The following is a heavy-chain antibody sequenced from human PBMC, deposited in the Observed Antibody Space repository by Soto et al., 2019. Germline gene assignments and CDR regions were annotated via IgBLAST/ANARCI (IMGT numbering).Heavy chain of an antibody. CDR1: GFSFSNAW. CDR2: IKSKTYGGTT. J-gene: IGHJ6*02. V-gene: IGHV3-15*01. Sequence: GGSLRLSCAASGFSFSNAWLSWVRQAPGKGLEWVGRIKSKTYGGTTDYAAPVKGRFTISRDDSKNTLNLQMSSLKTEDTGVYYCTTDRDYYYDMDVWGQGTTVTVSS. CDR3: TTDRDYYYDMDV.